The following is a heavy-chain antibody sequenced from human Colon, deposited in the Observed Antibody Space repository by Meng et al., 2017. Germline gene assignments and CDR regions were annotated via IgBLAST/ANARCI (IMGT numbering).Heavy chain of an antibody. V-gene: IGHV7-4-1*02. J-gene: IGHJ4*02. Sequence: QVQLVQSESELKKPGASVKVSCKASGYTFTSHAMNWVRQAPGQGLEWLGWINTNTQEPTYAQGFTGRYAFSLDTSVSTAYLQISSLESEDTAVYYCARKASGYSYSTNWGQGTLVTVSS. D-gene: IGHD3-22*01. CDR1: GYTFTSHA. CDR3: ARKASGYSYSTN. CDR2: INTNTQEP.